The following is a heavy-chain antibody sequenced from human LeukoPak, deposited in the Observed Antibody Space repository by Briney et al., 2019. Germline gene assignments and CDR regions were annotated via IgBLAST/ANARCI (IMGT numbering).Heavy chain of an antibody. D-gene: IGHD3-3*01. CDR2: ISGDGGST. J-gene: IGHJ4*02. V-gene: IGHV3-43*02. Sequence: GGSLRLSCAASGFTFDDYVMHWVRQAPGKGLEWVSLISGDGGSTYYADSVKGRFTISRDNSKNTLYLQMNSLRAEDTAVYYCARDLLEWYFDYWGQGTLVTVSS. CDR3: ARDLLEWYFDY. CDR1: GFTFDDYV.